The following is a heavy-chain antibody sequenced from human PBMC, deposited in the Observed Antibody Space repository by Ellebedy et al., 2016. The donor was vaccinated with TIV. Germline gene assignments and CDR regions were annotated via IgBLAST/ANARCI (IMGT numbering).Heavy chain of an antibody. J-gene: IGHJ6*02. Sequence: ASVKVSXXASGFTFTSYGFSWLRQAPGQGLEWMGWISAYNGNTNYAQKLQGRVTMTTDTSTSTAYMELRSLRSDDTAVYYCARAAGTDYYYYYGMDVWGQGTTVTVSS. CDR2: ISAYNGNT. CDR1: GFTFTSYG. V-gene: IGHV1-18*01. CDR3: ARAAGTDYYYYYGMDV. D-gene: IGHD6-13*01.